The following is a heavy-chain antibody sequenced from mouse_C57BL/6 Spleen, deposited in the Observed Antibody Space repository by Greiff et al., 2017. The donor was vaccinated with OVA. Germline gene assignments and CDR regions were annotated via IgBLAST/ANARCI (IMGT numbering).Heavy chain of an antibody. CDR1: GFTFSSYA. CDR3: ARIYYGSSYHHWYFDV. J-gene: IGHJ1*03. CDR2: ISDGGSYT. Sequence: EVQLVESGGGLVKPGGSLKLSCAASGFTFSSYAMSWVRPTPEKRLEWVATISDGGSYTYYPANVKGRFTISRENAKTNLYLKMSNLKAEDTAMYYSARIYYGSSYHHWYFDVWGTGTTVTVSS. V-gene: IGHV5-4*01. D-gene: IGHD1-1*01.